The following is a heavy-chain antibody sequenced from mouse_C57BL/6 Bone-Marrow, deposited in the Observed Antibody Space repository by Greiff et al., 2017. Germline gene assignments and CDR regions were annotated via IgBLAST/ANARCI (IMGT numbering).Heavy chain of an antibody. D-gene: IGHD2-4*01. CDR2: IYPGGGYT. CDR3: AREGLYYDYAY. Sequence: VQLQQSGAELVRPGTSVKMSCKASGYTFTNYWIGSAKQRPGHGLEWIGDIYPGGGYTNYNEKFKGKATLTADKSSSTAYMQFSILTSEDSAIYYCAREGLYYDYAYWGQGTLVTVSA. V-gene: IGHV1-63*01. CDR1: GYTFTNYW. J-gene: IGHJ3*01.